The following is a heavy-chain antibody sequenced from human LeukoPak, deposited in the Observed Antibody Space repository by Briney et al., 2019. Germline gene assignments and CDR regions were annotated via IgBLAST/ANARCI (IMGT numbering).Heavy chain of an antibody. CDR2: IRYDGNDK. CDR1: GFSFSTFG. V-gene: IGHV3-30*02. J-gene: IGHJ6*03. Sequence: PGGSLRLSCAASGFSFSTFGMYWVRQVPGKGLEWVAFIRYDGNDKYYGDSAKDQFTISRDNSKNTLYLQMNSLTTDDTGVYYCAKDSQLDVGSDYYYYFYMDVWGRGTTVTVSS. D-gene: IGHD1-1*01. CDR3: AKDSQLDVGSDYYYYFYMDV.